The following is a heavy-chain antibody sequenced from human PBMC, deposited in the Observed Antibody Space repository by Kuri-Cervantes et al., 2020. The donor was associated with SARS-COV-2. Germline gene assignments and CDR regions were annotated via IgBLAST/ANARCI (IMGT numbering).Heavy chain of an antibody. CDR1: GYTFTGYY. CDR3: ARDLMTTVNTGAFDI. CDR2: INPNSGGT. D-gene: IGHD4-17*01. V-gene: IGHV1-2*02. Sequence: ASVKVSCKASGYTFTGYYMHWVRQAPGQGLEWTGWINPNSGGTDYAQKFQGRVTMTRDTSISTAYMELSRLRSDDTAVYYCARDLMTTVNTGAFDIWGQGTMVTVSS. J-gene: IGHJ3*02.